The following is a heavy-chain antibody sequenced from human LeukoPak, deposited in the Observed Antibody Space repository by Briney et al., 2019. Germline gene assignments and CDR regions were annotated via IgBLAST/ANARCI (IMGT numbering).Heavy chain of an antibody. D-gene: IGHD3-10*01. CDR3: ARQSLGPSRSGTSNIWFDP. V-gene: IGHV4-59*08. CDR1: GGSISTYY. Sequence: SETLSLTCTVSGGSISTYYWSWIRQPPGRGLEWIGSIYYSGSTNYNPSLKSRVTISVDTPKNQFSLKLSSVTAADTAVYYCARQSLGPSRSGTSNIWFDPWGQGTLVTVSS. J-gene: IGHJ5*02. CDR2: IYYSGST.